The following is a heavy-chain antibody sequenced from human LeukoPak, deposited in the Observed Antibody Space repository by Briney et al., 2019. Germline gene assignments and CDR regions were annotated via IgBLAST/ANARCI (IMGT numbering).Heavy chain of an antibody. Sequence: SVKVSCKASGGTFSSYAISWVRQAPGQGLEWMGGIIPIFGAANYAQKFQCRVTITADESTSTAYMELSSLRSEDTAVYYCARGPVENCSGGSCYDYGMDVWGKGTTVTVSS. CDR2: IIPIFGAA. D-gene: IGHD2-15*01. V-gene: IGHV1-69*13. CDR3: ARGPVENCSGGSCYDYGMDV. CDR1: GGTFSSYA. J-gene: IGHJ6*04.